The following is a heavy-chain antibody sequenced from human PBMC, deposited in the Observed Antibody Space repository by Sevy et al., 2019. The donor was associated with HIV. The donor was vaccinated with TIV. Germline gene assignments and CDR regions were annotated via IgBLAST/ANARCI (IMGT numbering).Heavy chain of an antibody. Sequence: GGSLRLSCAASGFTFSSYGMHWVRHAPGKGLEWVAVIWYDGSNKYYADSVKGRFTISRDNSKNTLYLQMNSLRAEDTAVYYCAKDPERYSSGWFFDYWGQGTLVTVSS. CDR3: AKDPERYSSGWFFDY. CDR1: GFTFSSYG. CDR2: IWYDGSNK. D-gene: IGHD6-19*01. V-gene: IGHV3-33*06. J-gene: IGHJ4*02.